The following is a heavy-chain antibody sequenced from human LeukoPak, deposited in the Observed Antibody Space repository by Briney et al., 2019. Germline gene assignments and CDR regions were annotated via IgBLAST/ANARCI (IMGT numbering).Heavy chain of an antibody. CDR2: IYSGGST. CDR1: GFIVSTNY. CDR3: ARGMTNPFDY. V-gene: IGHV3-53*04. D-gene: IGHD4-11*01. J-gene: IGHJ4*02. Sequence: GGSLRLSCAASGFIVSTNYMSWVRQAPGRGLEWVSVIYSGGSTYYADSVKGRFTISRHNSENTLYLQMNSLRAEDTAVYYCARGMTNPFDYWGQGTLVTVSS.